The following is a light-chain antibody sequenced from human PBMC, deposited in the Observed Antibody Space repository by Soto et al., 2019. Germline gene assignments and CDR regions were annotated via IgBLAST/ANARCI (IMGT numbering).Light chain of an antibody. Sequence: AIQMTQSPSSLTASVVYRVTITCRASQGIRNDLGWYQQKPGKAPKLLIYAASSLQSGVPSRFSGSGSGTDFTLTISSLQPEDFATYYCLQDYNYPFTFGPGTKVDIK. CDR1: QGIRND. CDR2: AAS. V-gene: IGKV1-6*01. CDR3: LQDYNYPFT. J-gene: IGKJ3*01.